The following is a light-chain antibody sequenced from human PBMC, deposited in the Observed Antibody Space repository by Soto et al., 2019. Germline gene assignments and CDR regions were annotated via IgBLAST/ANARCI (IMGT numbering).Light chain of an antibody. V-gene: IGLV1-44*01. CDR1: SSNIASNT. CDR3: ASWDDSLNVYV. Sequence: QSVLPQPPSASGTPGQMVTISCSGSSSNIASNTVNWYQQLPGTAPKLLIYFNTQRPSGVPDRFSGSKSGTSASLAISGLQSEDEADYYCASWDDSLNVYVFGTGTQLTVL. CDR2: FNT. J-gene: IGLJ1*01.